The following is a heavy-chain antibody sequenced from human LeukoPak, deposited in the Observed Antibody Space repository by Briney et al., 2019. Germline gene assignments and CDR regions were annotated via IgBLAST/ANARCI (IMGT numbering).Heavy chain of an antibody. V-gene: IGHV5-51*01. CDR1: VYNFTNVW. Sequence: GESLKISCKGSVYNFTNVWTGWVRQMPPKGREWMGIRYPSDSGTGYSPSLQGQVTISDDKSINTASLQWSTLTASDTAMYFCARNAGVGGYGPFDYWGQGTLVTVSS. D-gene: IGHD5-18*01. J-gene: IGHJ4*02. CDR2: RYPSDSGT. CDR3: ARNAGVGGYGPFDY.